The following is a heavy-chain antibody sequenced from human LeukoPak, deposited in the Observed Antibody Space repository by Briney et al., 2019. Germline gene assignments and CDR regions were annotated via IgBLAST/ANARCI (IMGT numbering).Heavy chain of an antibody. CDR2: IYSGGST. V-gene: IGHV3-53*01. CDR1: GFTVSSNY. J-gene: IGHJ4*02. CDR3: ARASGRYCSGGSCYPYYFDY. Sequence: PGGSLRLSCAASGFTVSSNYMSWVRQAPGKGLEWVSVIYSGGSTYYADSVKGRFTISRDNSKNTLYLQMNSLRAEDTAVYYCARASGRYCSGGSCYPYYFDYWGQGTLVTVSS. D-gene: IGHD2-15*01.